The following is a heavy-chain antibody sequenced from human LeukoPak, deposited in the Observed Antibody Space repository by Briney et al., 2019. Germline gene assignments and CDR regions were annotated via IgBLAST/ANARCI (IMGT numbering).Heavy chain of an antibody. CDR1: GFTFKTFS. CDR2: ISSNGNHI. J-gene: IGHJ4*02. Sequence: PGGSLRLSCVASGFTFKTFSMAWVRQAPGEGLEWVSSISSNGNHIDYADSVKGRFSISRDNAKNSFYLQMNNLRADDTATYYCAREKSLIVGFMYFDKWGQGTVVTVSS. V-gene: IGHV3-21*01. D-gene: IGHD1-26*01. CDR3: AREKSLIVGFMYFDK.